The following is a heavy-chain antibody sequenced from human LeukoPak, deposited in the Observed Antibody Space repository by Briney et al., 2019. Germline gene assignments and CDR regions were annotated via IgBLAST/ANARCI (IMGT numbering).Heavy chain of an antibody. CDR1: GGSFSGYY. D-gene: IGHD1-26*01. J-gene: IGHJ6*04. V-gene: IGHV4-34*01. CDR3: ARGSGSYVHV. Sequence: SETLSLTCAVYGGSFSGYYWSWIRQPPGKGLEWIGEVNHSGSTNYNPSLKSRVTISADTSKNQFSLKLSSVTAADTAVYYCARGSGSYVHVWGKGTTVTVSS. CDR2: VNHSGST.